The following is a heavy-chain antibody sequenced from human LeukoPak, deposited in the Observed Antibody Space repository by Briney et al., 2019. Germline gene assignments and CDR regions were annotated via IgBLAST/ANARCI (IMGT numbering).Heavy chain of an antibody. CDR3: ARQSIAARYYYYYMDV. Sequence: SETLSLTCTVSGGSISSSSYYWGWIRQPPGKGLEWIGSIYYSGSTYYNPSLKSRVTISVDTSKNQFSLKLSSVTAADTAVYYCARQSIAARYYYYYMDVWGKGTTVTVSS. D-gene: IGHD6-6*01. J-gene: IGHJ6*03. V-gene: IGHV4-39*01. CDR2: IYYSGST. CDR1: GGSISSSSYY.